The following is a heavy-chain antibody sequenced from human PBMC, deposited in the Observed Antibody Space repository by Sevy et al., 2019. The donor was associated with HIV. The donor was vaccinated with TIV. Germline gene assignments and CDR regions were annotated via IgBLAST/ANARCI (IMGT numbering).Heavy chain of an antibody. V-gene: IGHV3-23*01. CDR2: ISGSGDST. CDR1: AFSFDTYA. Sequence: GGSLRLSCAASAFSFDTYAMSWVRRAPGKGLEWVSTISGSGDSTFYSDSVKGRFTISRDNSKNTLYLQMNSLRADDTAVYYCAKPRGSIYSDYWGQGTLVTVSS. J-gene: IGHJ4*02. CDR3: AKPRGSIYSDY. D-gene: IGHD3-16*01.